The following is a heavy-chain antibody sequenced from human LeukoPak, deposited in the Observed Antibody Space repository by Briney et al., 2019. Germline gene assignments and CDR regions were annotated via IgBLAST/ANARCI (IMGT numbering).Heavy chain of an antibody. CDR3: ARDGLSGWTDY. CDR2: IKEDGSEK. J-gene: IGHJ4*02. CDR1: GFTFSKFW. Sequence: GGSLRLSCAVSGFTFSKFWMSWVRQAPGKGLEWVANIKEDGSEKYYVDSVKGRFTISRDNAKNSLYLQMNSLRAEDTAVYYCARDGLSGWTDYWGQGTLVTVSS. V-gene: IGHV3-7*01. D-gene: IGHD6-19*01.